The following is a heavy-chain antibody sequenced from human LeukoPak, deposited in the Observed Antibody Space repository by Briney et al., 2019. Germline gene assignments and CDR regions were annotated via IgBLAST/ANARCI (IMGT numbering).Heavy chain of an antibody. D-gene: IGHD3-10*01. CDR3: AASGFGFGELPSYFYYYMDV. CDR1: GFTFTRSA. CDR2: IVVGSGNT. V-gene: IGHV1-58*02. Sequence: GASVKVSCKASGFTFTRSAMQWVRQARGQRLEWIGWIVVGSGNTKYAQKSQERVTITRDMSTGTAYMELSSLRSEDTAVYYCAASGFGFGELPSYFYYYMDVWGKGTTVTIPS. J-gene: IGHJ6*03.